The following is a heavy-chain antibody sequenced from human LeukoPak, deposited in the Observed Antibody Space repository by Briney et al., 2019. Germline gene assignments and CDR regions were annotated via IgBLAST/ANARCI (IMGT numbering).Heavy chain of an antibody. CDR3: ARAPFNYYDFWYFDL. CDR1: GYTFTGYY. D-gene: IGHD3-22*01. Sequence: ASVKVSCKASGYTFTGYYMHWVRQAPGQGLEWMGWINPNSGGTNYAQKLQGRVTMTTDTSTSTAYMELRSLRSDDTAVYYCARAPFNYYDFWYFDLWGRGTLVTVSS. J-gene: IGHJ2*01. CDR2: INPNSGGT. V-gene: IGHV1-2*02.